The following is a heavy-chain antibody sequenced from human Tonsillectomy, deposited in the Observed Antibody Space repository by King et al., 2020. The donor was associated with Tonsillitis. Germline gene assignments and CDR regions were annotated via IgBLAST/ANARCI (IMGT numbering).Heavy chain of an antibody. D-gene: IGHD2-2*01. Sequence: DVQLVESGRGLVQPGGSLRLSCAASGFTFSSYAMSWVRQAPGKGLEWVSTINSSGGSTYYADSVKGRFTISRDNSKNTLYLQMNSLRAEDTAVYHCVKGGGSIVVVSAAIVFFQHGGQGTLVTVSS. CDR1: GFTFSSYA. CDR2: INSSGGST. V-gene: IGHV3-23*04. CDR3: VKGGGSIVVVSAAIVFFQH. J-gene: IGHJ1*01.